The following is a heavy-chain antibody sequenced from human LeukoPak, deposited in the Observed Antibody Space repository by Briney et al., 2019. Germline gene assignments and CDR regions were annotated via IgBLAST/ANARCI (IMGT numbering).Heavy chain of an antibody. CDR1: GFTFSTYS. V-gene: IGHV3-21*04. Sequence: GGSLRLSCAASGFTFSTYSMNWVRQAPGKGLEWVSSISTGGTYIYYADSVKGRFTISRDDAKNSLYLQMNSLRAEDTAVYYCAGLSVAGTGYYGMDVWGQGTTVTVSS. J-gene: IGHJ6*02. D-gene: IGHD6-19*01. CDR3: AGLSVAGTGYYGMDV. CDR2: ISTGGTYI.